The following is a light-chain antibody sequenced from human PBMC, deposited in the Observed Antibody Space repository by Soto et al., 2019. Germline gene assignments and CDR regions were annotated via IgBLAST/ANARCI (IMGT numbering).Light chain of an antibody. V-gene: IGLV2-11*01. CDR2: DVI. Sequence: QLVLTQPRSVSGSPGQSVTISCTGTSSDVGGYNYVSWYQQYPGKAPKLMMYDVIKRPSGVPDRFSGSKSGNTASLTISGLQAEDEADYYCCSSASSDTYVFGTGTKLTVL. J-gene: IGLJ1*01. CDR1: SSDVGGYNY. CDR3: CSSASSDTYV.